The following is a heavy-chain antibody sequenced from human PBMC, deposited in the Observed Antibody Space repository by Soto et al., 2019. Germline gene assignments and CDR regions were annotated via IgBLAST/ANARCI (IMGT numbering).Heavy chain of an antibody. V-gene: IGHV3-23*01. CDR2: ISGSGGST. CDR1: GFTFGSYA. Sequence: GGSLRLSCAASGFTFGSYAMSWVRQAPGKGLEWVSAISGSGGSTYYADSVKGRFTISRDNSKNTLYLQMNSLRAEDTAVYYCALDQYYDFWSGYYRVGAFDICGQGTIVT. J-gene: IGHJ3*02. CDR3: ALDQYYDFWSGYYRVGAFDI. D-gene: IGHD3-3*01.